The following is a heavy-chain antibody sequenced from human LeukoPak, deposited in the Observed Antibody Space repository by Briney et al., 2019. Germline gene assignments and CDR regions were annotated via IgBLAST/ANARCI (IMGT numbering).Heavy chain of an antibody. Sequence: SETLSLTCAVYGGSFSSYYWGWIRQPPGKGLEWIGSIYYSGSTYYNPSLKSRVTISVDTSKNQFSLKLSSVTAADTAVYYCARDLYYDILTGYPNYFDYWGQGTLVTVSS. J-gene: IGHJ4*02. CDR1: GGSFSSYY. D-gene: IGHD3-9*01. CDR3: ARDLYYDILTGYPNYFDY. V-gene: IGHV4-39*07. CDR2: IYYSGST.